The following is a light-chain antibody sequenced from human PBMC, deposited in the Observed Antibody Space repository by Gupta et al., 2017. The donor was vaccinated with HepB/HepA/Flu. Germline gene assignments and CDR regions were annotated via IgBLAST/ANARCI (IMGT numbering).Light chain of an antibody. CDR1: SSNIGAYYD. Sequence: SVLTQPPSVSGAPGQRVTISCHGNSSNIGAYYDVHWYQQLPGKAPKLVINGNTNRPSGVSYRFSAARSGTSASLAITGLQTEDEADYYCQTFDRSLSGAVFGGGTKVTVL. CDR2: GNT. J-gene: IGLJ3*02. V-gene: IGLV1-40*01. CDR3: QTFDRSLSGAV.